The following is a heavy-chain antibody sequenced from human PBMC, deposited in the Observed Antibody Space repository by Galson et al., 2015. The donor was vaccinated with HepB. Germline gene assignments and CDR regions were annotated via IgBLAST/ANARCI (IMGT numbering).Heavy chain of an antibody. Sequence: QSGAEVKKPGESLKISCKGSGYSFTSYWIGWVRQMPGKGLEWMGIIYPGDSDTRYSPSFQGQVTISADKSISTAYLQWSSLKASDTAMYYCARHFTLGAYSSSPSGYYGMDVWGQGTTVTVSS. J-gene: IGHJ6*02. V-gene: IGHV5-51*01. D-gene: IGHD6-6*01. CDR3: ARHFTLGAYSSSPSGYYGMDV. CDR2: IYPGDSDT. CDR1: GYSFTSYW.